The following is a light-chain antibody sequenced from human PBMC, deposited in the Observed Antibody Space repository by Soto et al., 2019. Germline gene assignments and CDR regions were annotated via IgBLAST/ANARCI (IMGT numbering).Light chain of an antibody. CDR3: SSYTSSSTWV. V-gene: IGLV2-14*01. CDR2: EVS. Sequence: QSALTQPASVSGSPGQSITISCTGTSSDVGGYNYVSWYQQHPGKAPKFMIYEVSNRPSGVSNRFSGSKSGNTASLTISGLQAEDEDDYYCSSYTSSSTWVFGGGTKLTVL. J-gene: IGLJ3*02. CDR1: SSDVGGYNY.